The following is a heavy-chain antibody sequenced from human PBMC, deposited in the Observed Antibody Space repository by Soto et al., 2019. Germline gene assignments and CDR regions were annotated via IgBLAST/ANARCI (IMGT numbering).Heavy chain of an antibody. D-gene: IGHD1-7*01. Sequence: SETLSLTCTVSGGSISSYYWSWIRQPPGKGLEWIGYIYYSGSTNYNPSLKSRVTISVDTSKNQFSLKLSSVTAADTAVYYCARYWGITGTTIRYYYYGMDVWGQGTTVTVSS. CDR2: IYYSGST. J-gene: IGHJ6*02. CDR1: GGSISSYY. V-gene: IGHV4-59*01. CDR3: ARYWGITGTTIRYYYYGMDV.